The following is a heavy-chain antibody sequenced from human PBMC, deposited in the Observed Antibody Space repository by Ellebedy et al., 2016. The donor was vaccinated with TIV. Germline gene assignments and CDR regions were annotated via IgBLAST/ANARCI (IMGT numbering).Heavy chain of an antibody. CDR3: AREYYYDSSGYYVY. CDR2: MNPNSGGT. CDR1: GYTFTSYD. J-gene: IGHJ4*02. Sequence: ASVKVSCXASGYTFTSYDINWVRQATGQGLEWMGWMNPNSGGTGYAQKFQGRVTMTRNTSISTAYMELSSLRSEDTAVYYCAREYYYDSSGYYVYWGQGTLVTVSS. D-gene: IGHD3-22*01. V-gene: IGHV1-8*01.